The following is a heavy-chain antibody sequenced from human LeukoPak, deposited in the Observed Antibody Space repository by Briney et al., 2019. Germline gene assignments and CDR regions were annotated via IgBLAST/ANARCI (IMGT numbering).Heavy chain of an antibody. D-gene: IGHD3-22*01. V-gene: IGHV1-69*04. CDR1: GGTFNSFA. CDR3: ARMKYFDSTGYSHAEYFQH. CDR2: TIPLLGTP. J-gene: IGHJ1*01. Sequence: SVKVSCKASGGTFNSFAISWVRQAPGQGLEWVGRTIPLLGTPDYAQKFQGRVTITSDKYTGTAHIELNSLRSEDTAMYYCARMKYFDSTGYSHAEYFQHWGQGTLVIVSS.